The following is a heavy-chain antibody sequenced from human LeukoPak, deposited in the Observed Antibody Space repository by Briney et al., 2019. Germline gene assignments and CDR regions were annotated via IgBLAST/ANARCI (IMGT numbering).Heavy chain of an antibody. D-gene: IGHD3-3*01. CDR3: ARFRWFMSGYYENWFDP. J-gene: IGHJ5*02. CDR1: GYTFTSYG. Sequence: ASVKVSCKASGYTFTSYGISWVRQAPGQGLDWMGWISAYNGNTNYAKKLQGRVTMTTDTSTSTAYMELRSLRSDDTAVYYCARFRWFMSGYYENWFDPWGQGTLVTVSS. V-gene: IGHV1-18*01. CDR2: ISAYNGNT.